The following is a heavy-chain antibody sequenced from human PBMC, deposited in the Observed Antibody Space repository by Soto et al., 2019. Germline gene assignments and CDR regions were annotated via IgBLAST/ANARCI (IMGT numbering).Heavy chain of an antibody. D-gene: IGHD2-21*02. V-gene: IGHV3-30-3*01. Sequence: QVQLVESGGGVVQPGRSLRLSCAASGFTFSSYAMHWVRQAPGKGLEWVAVISYDGSNKYYADSVKGRFTISRDNSKNTLYLQMNSLRAEDTAVYYCARDSCRAYCGGDCYSGYFDYWGQGTLVTVSS. CDR2: ISYDGSNK. J-gene: IGHJ4*02. CDR1: GFTFSSYA. CDR3: ARDSCRAYCGGDCYSGYFDY.